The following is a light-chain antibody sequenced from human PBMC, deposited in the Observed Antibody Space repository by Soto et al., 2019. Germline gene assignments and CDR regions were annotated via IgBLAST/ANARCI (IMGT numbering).Light chain of an antibody. CDR2: DAS. CDR3: QQYKSHPIT. J-gene: IGKJ5*01. CDR1: QSVGTW. Sequence: DVQMTQSPSTLSASVGDRVTITCRASQSVGTWLAWYQQKPGKAPNLLIYDASSLESGVPSRFSGSGSGTEFTLTISSLQPDDFAAYYCQQYKSHPITFGQGTRLEIK. V-gene: IGKV1-5*01.